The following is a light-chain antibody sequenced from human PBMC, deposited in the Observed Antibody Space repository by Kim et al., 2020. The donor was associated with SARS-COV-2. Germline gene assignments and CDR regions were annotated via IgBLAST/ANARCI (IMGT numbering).Light chain of an antibody. CDR3: QQSHTAPSLT. J-gene: IGKJ4*01. CDR1: QSISNY. V-gene: IGKV1-39*01. Sequence: SVGDRVTIACRGSQSISNYLNCYQQKPGKAPNLLIYAESSLQGGVPSRFSGSGAWTDFTLTISSLQPDDFATYYCQQSHTAPSLTFGGGTKVDIK. CDR2: AES.